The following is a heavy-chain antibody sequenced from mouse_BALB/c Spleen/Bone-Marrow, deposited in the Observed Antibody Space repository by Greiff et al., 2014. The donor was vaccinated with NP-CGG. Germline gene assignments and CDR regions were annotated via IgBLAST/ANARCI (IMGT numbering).Heavy chain of an antibody. CDR3: ATTVVAPMDY. V-gene: IGHV1-82*01. CDR2: IYPGDGET. CDR1: GHAFSSSW. J-gene: IGHJ4*01. Sequence: QVQLQQSGPELVKPGASVKISCKGSGHAFSSSWMNWVKWRPGQGLEWIGRIYPGDGETNYNGKFKGKATLTADKSSSTAYMQLSSLTSVDSAAYFCATTVVAPMDYWGQGTSVTVSS. D-gene: IGHD1-1*01.